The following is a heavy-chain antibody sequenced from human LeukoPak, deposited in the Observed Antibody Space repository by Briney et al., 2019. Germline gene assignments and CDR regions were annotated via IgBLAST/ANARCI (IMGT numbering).Heavy chain of an antibody. CDR3: AKANRGILTGENWFDP. D-gene: IGHD3-9*01. Sequence: GGSLRLSCAASGFTFDDYAMHWVRQAPGKGLEWVSGISWNSGSIGYADSVKGRFAISRDNAKNSLYLQMNSLRAEDTALYYCAKANRGILTGENWFDPWGQGTLVTVSS. J-gene: IGHJ5*02. CDR1: GFTFDDYA. V-gene: IGHV3-9*01. CDR2: ISWNSGSI.